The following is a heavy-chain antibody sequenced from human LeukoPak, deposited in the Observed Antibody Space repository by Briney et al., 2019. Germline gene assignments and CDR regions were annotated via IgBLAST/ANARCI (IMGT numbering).Heavy chain of an antibody. J-gene: IGHJ4*02. CDR1: GYSFTSYW. D-gene: IGHD5-24*01. CDR2: IYPGDSDT. CDR3: ARRGWGDGYPADY. Sequence: GESLQISCKGSGYSFTSYWIGWVRQLPGKGLEWMGIIYPGDSDTRYSPSFQGQVTISADKSISTAYLQWSSLKASDTAMYYCARRGWGDGYPADYWGQGTLVTVSS. V-gene: IGHV5-51*01.